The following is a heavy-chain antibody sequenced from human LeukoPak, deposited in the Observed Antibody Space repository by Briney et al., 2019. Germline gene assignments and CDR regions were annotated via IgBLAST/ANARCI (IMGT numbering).Heavy chain of an antibody. J-gene: IGHJ5*01. CDR1: GYTFTGYY. CDR2: INPNSGVT. CDR3: ARQADNNWFDS. V-gene: IGHV1-2*02. D-gene: IGHD2-15*01. Sequence: GASVKVSCKAPGYTFTGYYMRWVRQAPGQGLEWMGWINPNSGVTKYAQKFQGRVAMTRDTSISSAYLELNRLSSDDSAVFYCARQADNNWFDSWGQGTLVTVSS.